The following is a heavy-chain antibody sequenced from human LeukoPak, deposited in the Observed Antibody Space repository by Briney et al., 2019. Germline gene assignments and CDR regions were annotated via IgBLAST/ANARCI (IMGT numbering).Heavy chain of an antibody. CDR2: ISYDGNNK. J-gene: IGHJ4*02. V-gene: IGHV3-30*18. Sequence: GGSLRLSCAASGFTFSSYGMHWVRQAPGKGLEWVAFISYDGNNKNYADSVKDRFTISRDNSKNTLYLQMNSLRAEDTAVYYCVKDKKYGDYFDYWGQGTLVTVSS. CDR1: GFTFSSYG. D-gene: IGHD4-17*01. CDR3: VKDKKYGDYFDY.